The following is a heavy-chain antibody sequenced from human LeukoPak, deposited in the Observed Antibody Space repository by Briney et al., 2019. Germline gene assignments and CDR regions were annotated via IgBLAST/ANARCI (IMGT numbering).Heavy chain of an antibody. J-gene: IGHJ4*02. D-gene: IGHD6-19*01. Sequence: SETLSLTCTVSGGSVSSGSCYWSWIRQPPGKGLEWIGYIYYSGSTNYNPSLKSRVTISVDTSKNQFSLKLSSVTAADTAVYYCARGLSSGWYLGGGFDYWGQGTLVTVSS. CDR3: ARGLSSGWYLGGGFDY. V-gene: IGHV4-61*01. CDR2: IYYSGST. CDR1: GGSVSSGSCY.